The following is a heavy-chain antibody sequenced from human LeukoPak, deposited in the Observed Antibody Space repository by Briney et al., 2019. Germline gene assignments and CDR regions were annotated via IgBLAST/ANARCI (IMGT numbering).Heavy chain of an antibody. CDR2: TSSDLNVK. V-gene: IGHV3-30-3*01. CDR1: GFTFRNYV. J-gene: IGHJ4*02. Sequence: GGSLRLSCAASGFTFRNYVIHWVRQAPGKGLEWVAVTSSDLNVKLYADSVKGRFTISRDNSRSTLYLQMNSLRPEDTAIYYCARGTLSTLGYWGQGTLVTVSS. CDR3: ARGTLSTLGY. D-gene: IGHD2/OR15-2a*01.